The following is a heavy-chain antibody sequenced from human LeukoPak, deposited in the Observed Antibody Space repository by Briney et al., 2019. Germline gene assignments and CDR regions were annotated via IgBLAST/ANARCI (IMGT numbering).Heavy chain of an antibody. D-gene: IGHD6-19*01. Sequence: PGGSLRLSCAASGFTFSTYAMSWVRQAPGKGLEWISAINPSGALTYYADSVKGRFTISRDHFKNTVYLQMNSLRAEDTAVYYCAKGGIAVAGFDTWGQGTVVTVSS. CDR3: AKGGIAVAGFDT. J-gene: IGHJ5*02. CDR2: INPSGALT. CDR1: GFTFSTYA. V-gene: IGHV3-23*01.